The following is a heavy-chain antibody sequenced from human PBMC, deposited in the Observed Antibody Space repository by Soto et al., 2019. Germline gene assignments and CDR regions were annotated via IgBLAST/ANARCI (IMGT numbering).Heavy chain of an antibody. Sequence: GGSLKLSCAASGFTFSSHAMNWVRQAPGKGLAWASAISGSGCSTNYADTVKGLFTISRDNARNSRALQMDSLRAEDTAVYYCLNGDYYVGRGTLVTVSS. CDR2: ISGSGCST. CDR3: LNGDYY. CDR1: GFTFSSHA. J-gene: IGHJ4*02. D-gene: IGHD3-16*01. V-gene: IGHV3-23*01.